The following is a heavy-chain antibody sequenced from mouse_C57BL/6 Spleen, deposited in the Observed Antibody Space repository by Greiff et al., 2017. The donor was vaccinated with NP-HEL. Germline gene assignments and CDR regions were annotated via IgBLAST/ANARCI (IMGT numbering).Heavy chain of an antibody. V-gene: IGHV1-15*01. J-gene: IGHJ2*01. CDR2: IDPETGGT. D-gene: IGHD2-1*01. CDR1: GYTFTDYE. Sequence: LVESGAELVRPGASVTLSCKASGYTFTDYEMHWVRQTPVHGLEWIGAIDPETGGTAYNQTFKGKDILTADKSSSTAYMELRSLTSEDSAVYYCTKVYYGNLYWGQGTTLTVSS. CDR3: TKVYYGNLY.